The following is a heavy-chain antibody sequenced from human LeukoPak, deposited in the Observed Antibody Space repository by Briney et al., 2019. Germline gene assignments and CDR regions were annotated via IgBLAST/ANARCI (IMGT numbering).Heavy chain of an antibody. CDR1: GFTFSSYW. J-gene: IGHJ4*02. CDR2: IKEDGGEI. V-gene: IGHV3-7*03. Sequence: GGSLRLSCAASGFTFSSYWMSWVRQAPGKGLEWVANIKEDGGEIHFVDSMKGRFTISKDNAKNSLYLQMNSLRGDDTAVYYCARSGYSHSWDYWGQGTLVIVSS. CDR3: ARSGYSHSWDY. D-gene: IGHD1-26*01.